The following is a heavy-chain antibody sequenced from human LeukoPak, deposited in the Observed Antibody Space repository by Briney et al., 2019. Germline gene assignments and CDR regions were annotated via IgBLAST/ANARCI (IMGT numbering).Heavy chain of an antibody. CDR1: GYTFTGYY. Sequence: ASVKVSCKASGYTFTGYYMHWVRQAPGQGLEWMGWINPNSGGTNYAQKFQGRVTMTRDTSISTAYMELSRLRSDDTAVYYCARGHMVRGVMGSYYYYMDVWGKGTTVTVSS. D-gene: IGHD3-10*01. V-gene: IGHV1-2*02. CDR3: ARGHMVRGVMGSYYYYMDV. J-gene: IGHJ6*03. CDR2: INPNSGGT.